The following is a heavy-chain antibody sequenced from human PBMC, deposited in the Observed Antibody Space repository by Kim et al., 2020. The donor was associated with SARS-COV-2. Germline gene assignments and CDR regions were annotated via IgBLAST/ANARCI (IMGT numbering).Heavy chain of an antibody. J-gene: IGHJ4*02. CDR1: GGDFNDYY. D-gene: IGHD3-22*01. V-gene: IGHV4-59*01. CDR2: IYSFGNI. Sequence: SETLSLTCSVSGGDFNDYYCSWIRQPPGKGLEWIGYIYSFGNINNNPSLRGRVAMSMDTSKNQVSLLLTSVTAADTAIYFCARKRADRSGFIDYWGQGILVAVSS. CDR3: ARKRADRSGFIDY.